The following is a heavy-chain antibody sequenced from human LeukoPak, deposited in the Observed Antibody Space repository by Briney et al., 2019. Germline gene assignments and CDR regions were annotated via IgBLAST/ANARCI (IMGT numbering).Heavy chain of an antibody. CDR3: ARDQGDSSGYYFPN. Sequence: SETLSLTCTVSGGSISSGDYYWSWIRQPPGKGLEWIGYIYYSGSTYYNPSLKSRVTISVDTSKNQFSLKLSSVTAAVTAVYYCARDQGDSSGYYFPNWGQGTLVTVSS. CDR1: GGSISSGDYY. CDR2: IYYSGST. V-gene: IGHV4-30-4*01. J-gene: IGHJ1*01. D-gene: IGHD3-22*01.